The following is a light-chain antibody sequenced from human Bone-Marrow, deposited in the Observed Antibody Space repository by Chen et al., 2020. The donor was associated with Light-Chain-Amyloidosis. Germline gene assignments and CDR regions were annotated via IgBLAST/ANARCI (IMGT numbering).Light chain of an antibody. CDR3: GTWENSLSTYV. J-gene: IGLJ1*01. CDR1: TSNIGNNY. V-gene: IGLV1-51*01. CDR2: EDN. Sequence: QSVLTQPPSVSAAPGQNVTISCSGSTSNIGNNYVSWYQHPPGTVPRVLIYEDNRRPSGIPDLFSGSKSGTAATLGITGLQSGDEADYYCGTWENSLSTYVFGTGTKVTVL.